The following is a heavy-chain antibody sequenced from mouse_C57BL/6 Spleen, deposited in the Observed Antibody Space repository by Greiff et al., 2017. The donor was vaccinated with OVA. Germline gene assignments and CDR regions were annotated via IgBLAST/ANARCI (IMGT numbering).Heavy chain of an antibody. J-gene: IGHJ4*01. D-gene: IGHD1-1*01. CDR2: IYPGDGDT. Sequence: QVQLQQSGPELVKPGASVKISCKASGYAFSSSWMHWVKQRPGKGLEWIGRIYPGDGDTNYNGKFKGKATLTADKSSSTAYMQLSSLTSEDSAVYFCARLGYYGSSYVDYCAKDYWGQGTTVTVSS. V-gene: IGHV1-82*01. CDR3: ARLGYYGSSYVDYCAKDY. CDR1: GYAFSSSW.